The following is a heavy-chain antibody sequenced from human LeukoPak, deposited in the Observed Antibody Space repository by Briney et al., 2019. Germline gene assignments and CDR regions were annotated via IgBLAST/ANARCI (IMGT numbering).Heavy chain of an antibody. CDR3: ARVDCSGGSCYQPYYYYGIDI. Sequence: GESLKISCKGSGYSFTSDWIGWVRQMPGKGREWMGIIYPGDSDSRSSPSFQGQVTISADKSISTDYLQWSSLKASDTAMYYCARVDCSGGSCYQPYYYYGIDIWGQGTTVTVSS. V-gene: IGHV5-51*01. CDR2: IYPGDSDS. D-gene: IGHD2-15*01. CDR1: GYSFTSDW. J-gene: IGHJ6*02.